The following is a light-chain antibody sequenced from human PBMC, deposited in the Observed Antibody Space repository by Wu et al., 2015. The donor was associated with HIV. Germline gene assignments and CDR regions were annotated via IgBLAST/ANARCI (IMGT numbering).Light chain of an antibody. CDR1: QSVYNSY. Sequence: EIVLTQSPGTLSLSPGERATLSCRASQSVYNSYLAWYQQKPGQAPRLLIYGASSRATGIPDRFSGSGSGTDFTLTISKLEPEDFAVYYCQQYGSSPLTFGGGPRWRSN. J-gene: IGKJ4*01. CDR2: GAS. V-gene: IGKV3-20*01. CDR3: QQYGSSPLT.